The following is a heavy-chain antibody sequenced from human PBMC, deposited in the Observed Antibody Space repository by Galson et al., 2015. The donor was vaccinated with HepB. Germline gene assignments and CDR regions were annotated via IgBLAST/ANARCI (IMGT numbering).Heavy chain of an antibody. CDR3: AKGSDYGDYGGVLSEADFDY. Sequence: SLRLSCAASGFTFSSYGMHWVRQAPGKGLEWVAVISYDGSNKYYADSVKGRFTISRDNSKNTLYLQMNSLRAEDTAVYYCAKGSDYGDYGGVLSEADFDYWGQGTLVTVSS. V-gene: IGHV3-30*18. CDR1: GFTFSSYG. D-gene: IGHD4-17*01. CDR2: ISYDGSNK. J-gene: IGHJ4*02.